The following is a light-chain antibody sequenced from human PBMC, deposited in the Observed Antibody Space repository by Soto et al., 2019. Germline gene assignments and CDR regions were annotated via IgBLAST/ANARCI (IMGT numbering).Light chain of an antibody. V-gene: IGKV3D-20*02. CDR3: QQLSNLPLT. CDR2: DTS. J-gene: IGKJ4*01. Sequence: ESATRSCRASHSGSSTNLAWYQQKPGQAPRLLIYDTSSRATGIPDRFSGSGSGTDFTLTISRLEPEDFAVYYCQQLSNLPLTLGGGSNVDIK. CDR1: HSGSSTN.